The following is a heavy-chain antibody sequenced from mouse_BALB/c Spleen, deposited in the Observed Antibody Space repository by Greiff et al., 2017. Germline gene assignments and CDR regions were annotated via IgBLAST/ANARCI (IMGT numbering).Heavy chain of an antibody. CDR3: AREATVVDYAMEY. V-gene: IGHV5-17*02. CDR2: ISSGSSTI. Sequence: EVKLVESGGGLVQPGGSRKLSCAASGFTFSSFGMHWVRQAPEKGLEWVAYISSGSSTIYYADTVKGRFTISRDNPKNTLFLQMTSLRSEDTAMYYCAREATVVDYAMEYWGQGTSVTVSS. D-gene: IGHD1-1*01. CDR1: GFTFSSFG. J-gene: IGHJ4*01.